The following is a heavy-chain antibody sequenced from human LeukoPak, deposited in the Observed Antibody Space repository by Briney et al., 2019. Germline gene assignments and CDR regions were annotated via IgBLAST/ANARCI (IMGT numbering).Heavy chain of an antibody. Sequence: SETLSLTCTVSGGSISSYYWSWIRQPPGKGLEWIGYIYYSGSTNCNPSLKSRVTISVDTSKNQFSLKLSSVTAADTAVYYCARGGEYQLLYTNNWFDPWGQGTLVTVSS. V-gene: IGHV4-59*01. D-gene: IGHD2-2*02. CDR2: IYYSGST. CDR3: ARGGEYQLLYTNNWFDP. CDR1: GGSISSYY. J-gene: IGHJ5*02.